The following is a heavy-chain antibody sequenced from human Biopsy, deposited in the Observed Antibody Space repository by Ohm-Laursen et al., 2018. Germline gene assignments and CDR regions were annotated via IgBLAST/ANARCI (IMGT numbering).Heavy chain of an antibody. D-gene: IGHD3-3*01. J-gene: IGHJ4*02. CDR2: FYYSGST. CDR1: GDSISIYY. V-gene: IGHV4-59*01. Sequence: SETLSLTCNVSGDSISIYYWSWIRQPPGKGLVWIGNFYYSGSTNYNPSLKSRITMSLDRSKSQVSLRMNSVTAADTAVYYCARARIKTSGVLIPETYYFDSWGQGTLVTVSS. CDR3: ARARIKTSGVLIPETYYFDS.